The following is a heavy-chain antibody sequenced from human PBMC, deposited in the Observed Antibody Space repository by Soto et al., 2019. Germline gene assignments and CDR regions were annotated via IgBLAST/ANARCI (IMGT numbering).Heavy chain of an antibody. V-gene: IGHV1-18*01. J-gene: IGHJ4*02. D-gene: IGHD2-2*02. CDR1: GYTFTSYG. CDR2: ISAYNGNT. Sequence: ASVKVSCKASGYTFTSYGISWVRQAPGQGLEWMGWISAYNGNTKYVQKFQGRVTMTTDTSTSTAYMELRSLRSDDTAVYYCAMEYCSATSCYKDYWGQGTLVTFSS. CDR3: AMEYCSATSCYKDY.